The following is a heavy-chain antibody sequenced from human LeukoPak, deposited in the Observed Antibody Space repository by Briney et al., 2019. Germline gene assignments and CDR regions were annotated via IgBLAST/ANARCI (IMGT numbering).Heavy chain of an antibody. CDR2: IYSGGNT. CDR3: TRAARGGFYYGLDV. CDR1: GFTVSSNS. V-gene: IGHV3-53*01. D-gene: IGHD3-10*01. Sequence: GGSLRLSCAASGFTVSSNSMSWVRQAPGKGLEWVSVIYSGGNTDYADSVKGRFTISRDSSKNTLYLQMDSLRAEDTAMYYCTRAARGGFYYGLDVWGQGTTVTVSS. J-gene: IGHJ6*02.